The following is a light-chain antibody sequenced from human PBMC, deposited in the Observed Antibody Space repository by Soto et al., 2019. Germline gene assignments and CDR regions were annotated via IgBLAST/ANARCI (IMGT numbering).Light chain of an antibody. CDR1: SSNIGAGYG. Sequence: XTGSSSNIGAGYGVHWYQQLPGTAPKLLIYGNSNRPSGVPDRFSGSKSGTSASLAITGLQAEDEADYYCQSYDISLSVVFGGGTKLTVL. J-gene: IGLJ2*01. V-gene: IGLV1-40*01. CDR2: GNS. CDR3: QSYDISLSVV.